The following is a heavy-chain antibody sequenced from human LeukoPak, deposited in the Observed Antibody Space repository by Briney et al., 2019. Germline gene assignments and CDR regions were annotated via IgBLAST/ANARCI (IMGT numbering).Heavy chain of an antibody. J-gene: IGHJ4*02. CDR1: GGSFSGYY. CDR3: AASGMTTVTFFDY. D-gene: IGHD4-17*01. CDR2: INHSGST. V-gene: IGHV4-34*01. Sequence: SETLSLTCAVYGGSFSGYYWIWIRQPPGKTLEWMGEINHSGSTYYTTSLKSRVTISVDTSKNQFSLKLTSVTAADTAVYYCAASGMTTVTFFDYWGQGTLVTVSS.